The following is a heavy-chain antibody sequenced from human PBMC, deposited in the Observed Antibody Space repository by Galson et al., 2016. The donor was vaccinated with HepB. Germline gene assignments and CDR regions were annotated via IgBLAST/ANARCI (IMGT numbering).Heavy chain of an antibody. J-gene: IGHJ6*03. Sequence: SETLSLTCSVSGASISGTTYYWGWIRQPPGRGLEWIGSIYYNGNTNYNPSLESRVTISVDTAKNHLSLSLSSVTAADTAVYYCATGVVVAGKMYYYYMDVWGKGTSVTVSS. CDR1: GASISGTTYY. CDR3: ATGVVVAGKMYYYYMDV. V-gene: IGHV4-39*01. D-gene: IGHD6-19*01. CDR2: IYYNGNT.